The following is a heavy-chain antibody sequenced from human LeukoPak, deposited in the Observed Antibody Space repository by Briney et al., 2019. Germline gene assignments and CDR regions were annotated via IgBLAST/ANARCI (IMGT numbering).Heavy chain of an antibody. CDR3: ARDRAVAGLGDAFDI. Sequence: SETLSLTCTFSGGSISSYYWSWIRQPAGKGLEWIGRIHSSGSTNYNPSLKSRVTMSVDTSKNQFSLRLSSVTAADTAVYYCARDRAVAGLGDAFDIWGQGTMVTVSS. CDR2: IHSSGST. D-gene: IGHD6-19*01. J-gene: IGHJ3*02. CDR1: GGSISSYY. V-gene: IGHV4-4*07.